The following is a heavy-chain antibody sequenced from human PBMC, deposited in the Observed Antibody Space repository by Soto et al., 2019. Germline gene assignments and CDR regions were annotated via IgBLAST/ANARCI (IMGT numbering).Heavy chain of an antibody. CDR3: ARDDEGGSDCDIGY. Sequence: QVPLVESGGGVVQPGRSLRLSCAVSGFTFSSHAMHWVRQAPGKGLEWVALISSDGSNKYYADSVKGRFTTSRDNSKNTMYLQMNSLRVEDTAVYYCARDDEGGSDCDIGYWGQGALVTVSS. D-gene: IGHD1-26*01. V-gene: IGHV3-30-3*01. CDR1: GFTFSSHA. CDR2: ISSDGSNK. J-gene: IGHJ4*02.